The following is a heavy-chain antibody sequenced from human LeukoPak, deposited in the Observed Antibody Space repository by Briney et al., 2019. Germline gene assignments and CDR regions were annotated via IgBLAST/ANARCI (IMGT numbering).Heavy chain of an antibody. Sequence: SETLSLTCTVPGGSISSGGYYWSWIRQHPGKGLEWIGRIYTSGSTNYNPSLKSRVTMSVDTSKNQFSLKLSSVTAADTAVYYCAREVSSSWPPFYYYGMDVWGQGTTVTVSS. D-gene: IGHD6-13*01. CDR3: AREVSSSWPPFYYYGMDV. V-gene: IGHV4-61*02. J-gene: IGHJ6*02. CDR2: IYTSGST. CDR1: GGSISSGGYY.